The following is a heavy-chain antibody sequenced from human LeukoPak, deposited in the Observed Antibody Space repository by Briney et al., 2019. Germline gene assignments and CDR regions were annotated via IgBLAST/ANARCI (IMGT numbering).Heavy chain of an antibody. CDR2: IKSKTDGGTT. Sequence: GGSLRLSCAASGFTFSNAWMSWVRQAPGKGLEWVGRIKSKTDGGTTDYAAPVKGRFTISRDDSKNTLYLQMNSLKTEDTAVYYCTTDLSLGYCSGGSCYSGDFDYWGQGTLVTVSS. D-gene: IGHD2-15*01. V-gene: IGHV3-15*01. CDR1: GFTFSNAW. J-gene: IGHJ4*02. CDR3: TTDLSLGYCSGGSCYSGDFDY.